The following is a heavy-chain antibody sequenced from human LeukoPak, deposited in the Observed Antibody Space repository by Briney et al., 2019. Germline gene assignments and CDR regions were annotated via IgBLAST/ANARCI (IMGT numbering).Heavy chain of an antibody. J-gene: IGHJ6*02. V-gene: IGHV4-59*01. Sequence: SETLSLTCTVSGGSISSYYWSWIREPPGKGMEWIGYIYYSGSTNYNPSLKTRVTTSVDTSKNHLSLKLSSVTAADTAVYYCGRVFVQLERPAYYYYYGVDVWGQGKTVAVTS. CDR1: GGSISSYY. CDR3: GRVFVQLERPAYYYYYGVDV. D-gene: IGHD1-1*01. CDR2: IYYSGST.